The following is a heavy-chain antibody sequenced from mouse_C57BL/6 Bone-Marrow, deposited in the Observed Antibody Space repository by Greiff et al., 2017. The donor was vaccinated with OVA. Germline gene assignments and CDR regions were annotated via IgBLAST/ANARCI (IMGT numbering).Heavy chain of an antibody. V-gene: IGHV5-12*01. J-gene: IGHJ3*01. CDR3: ARHAPYPFAY. CDR2: ISNGGGST. Sequence: EVKLQESGGGLVQPGGSLKLSCAASGFTFSDYYMYWVRQTPEKRLEWVAYISNGGGSTYYPDTVKGRFTISRDNAKNTLYLQMSRLKSEDTAMYYCARHAPYPFAYWGQGTLVTVSA. CDR1: GFTFSDYY.